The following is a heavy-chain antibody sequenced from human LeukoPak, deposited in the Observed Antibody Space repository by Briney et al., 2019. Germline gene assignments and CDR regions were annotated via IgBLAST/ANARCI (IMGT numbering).Heavy chain of an antibody. Sequence: PSETLSLTCTVSGYSISSGYYWSWIRQPPGKGLEWIGYIYYSGSTNYNPSLKSRVTISVDTSKNQFSLKLSPVTAADTAVYYCARVGIDYSGNILKYYFDYWGQGTLVTVSS. J-gene: IGHJ4*02. CDR3: ARVGIDYSGNILKYYFDY. V-gene: IGHV4-61*01. CDR2: IYYSGST. D-gene: IGHD4-23*01. CDR1: GYSISSGYY.